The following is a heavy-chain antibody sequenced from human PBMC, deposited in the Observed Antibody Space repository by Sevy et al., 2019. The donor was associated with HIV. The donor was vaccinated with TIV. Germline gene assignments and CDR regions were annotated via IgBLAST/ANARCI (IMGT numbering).Heavy chain of an antibody. Sequence: GGSLRLSCAASGFTFSAHGMHWVRQAPGKGLEWVAVISYDGSNKYYGDSVKGRFTISRDNSKNTLYLQMNSLRAEDTAVYYCAKWSMGGARWLQLGAFDIWGQGTMVTVSS. CDR3: AKWSMGGARWLQLGAFDI. D-gene: IGHD5-12*01. CDR1: GFTFSAHG. CDR2: ISYDGSNK. V-gene: IGHV3-30*18. J-gene: IGHJ3*02.